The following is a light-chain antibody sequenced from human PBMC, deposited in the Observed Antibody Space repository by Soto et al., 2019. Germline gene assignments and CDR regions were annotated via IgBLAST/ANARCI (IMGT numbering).Light chain of an antibody. Sequence: QSVLTQPPSASGSPGQSVTISCTGTSSDVGGYNYVSWYQQHPGKAPKLMIYEVSKRPAGVPDRFSGSKSGNTASLTVSGLQAEDEDDYYCSSYAGSNNFDVFGTGTKVTV. J-gene: IGLJ1*01. V-gene: IGLV2-8*01. CDR3: SSYAGSNNFDV. CDR2: EVS. CDR1: SSDVGGYNY.